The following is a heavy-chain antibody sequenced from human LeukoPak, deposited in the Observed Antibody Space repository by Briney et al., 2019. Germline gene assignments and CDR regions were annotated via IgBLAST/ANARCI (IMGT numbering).Heavy chain of an antibody. Sequence: GGSLRLSCAASGFTFSSYAMSWVRQAPGKGLEWVSAISGSGGSTYYADSVKGRFTISRDNSKNTLYLQMNSLRAEDTAVYYCAKLPDYYDSSGYPRDYWGQGTLVTVSS. CDR3: AKLPDYYDSSGYPRDY. CDR1: GFTFSSYA. CDR2: ISGSGGST. D-gene: IGHD3-22*01. J-gene: IGHJ4*02. V-gene: IGHV3-23*01.